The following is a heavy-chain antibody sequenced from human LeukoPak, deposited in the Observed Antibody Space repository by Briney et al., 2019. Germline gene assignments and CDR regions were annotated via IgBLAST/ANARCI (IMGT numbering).Heavy chain of an antibody. Sequence: PGGSLRLSCAASGFSFNNYAMSWVRQAPGKGLEWVSAITDSGGDTYHADSVKGRFTISRDNSKNTLYLQMNSLRAEDTAVYYCAKASIITMVRGPVFQHWGQGTLVTVSS. CDR2: ITDSGGDT. CDR3: AKASIITMVRGPVFQH. CDR1: GFSFNNYA. D-gene: IGHD3-10*01. V-gene: IGHV3-23*01. J-gene: IGHJ1*01.